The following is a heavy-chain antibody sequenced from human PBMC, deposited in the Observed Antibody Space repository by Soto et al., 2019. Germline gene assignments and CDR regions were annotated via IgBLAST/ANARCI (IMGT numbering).Heavy chain of an antibody. CDR2: VYQNGLT. J-gene: IGHJ4*02. Sequence: SETLSLTCAVSGDSIGNNVWWSWVRQPPGKGLEWIGEVYQNGLTDYNPSLQGRVTMSADMSKNQFSLKVTSVTAADTAIYYCARSREFDYWSQGTLVTVSS. CDR1: GDSIGNNVW. V-gene: IGHV4-4*02. CDR3: ARSREFDY.